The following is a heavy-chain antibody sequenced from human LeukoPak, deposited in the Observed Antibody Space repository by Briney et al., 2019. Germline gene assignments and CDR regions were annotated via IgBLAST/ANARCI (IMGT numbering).Heavy chain of an antibody. D-gene: IGHD1-26*01. V-gene: IGHV4-59*01. Sequence: SETLSLTCTVSGGSISGFYWSWSRQPPGGGVEGMGYIYYTGSTNYNPSLKSRLPITVDTSKNHFSLKLISVPAADTAVYYCARSGKWDSGSYVDYWGQRTLVTASS. CDR1: GGSISGFY. J-gene: IGHJ4*02. CDR2: IYYTGST. CDR3: ARSGKWDSGSYVDY.